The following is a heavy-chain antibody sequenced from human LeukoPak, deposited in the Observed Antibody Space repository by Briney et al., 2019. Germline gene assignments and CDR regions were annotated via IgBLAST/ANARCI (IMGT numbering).Heavy chain of an antibody. V-gene: IGHV3-7*03. CDR2: IKQDGSEK. Sequence: GGSLRLSCAASGFTFSSYWMSWVRQAPGKGLEWVANIKQDGSEKYYVDSVKGRFTISRDNAKNSLYLQMNSLRAEDTALYYCAKGGGDYYDSSTLDYWGQGTLVTVSS. CDR1: GFTFSSYW. D-gene: IGHD3-22*01. J-gene: IGHJ4*02. CDR3: AKGGGDYYDSSTLDY.